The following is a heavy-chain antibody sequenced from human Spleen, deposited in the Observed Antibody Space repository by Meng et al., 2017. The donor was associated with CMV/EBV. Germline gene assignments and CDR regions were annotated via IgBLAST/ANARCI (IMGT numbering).Heavy chain of an antibody. J-gene: IGHJ4*02. CDR3: AREGSGYYGEGY. V-gene: IGHV4-39*07. D-gene: IGHD3-22*01. CDR2: IYYSGST. Sequence: QRQLQESGPGLAKPSETLSLTCTVSGGSISSSSYYWGWIRQPPGKGLEWIGSIYYSGSTYYNPSLKSRVTISVDTSKTQFSLKLSSVTAADTAVYYCAREGSGYYGEGYWGQGTLVTVSS. CDR1: GGSISSSSYY.